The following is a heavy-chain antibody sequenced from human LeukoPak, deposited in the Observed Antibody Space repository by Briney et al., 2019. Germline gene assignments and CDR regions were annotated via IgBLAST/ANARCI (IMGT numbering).Heavy chain of an antibody. CDR3: ARRGSGNYYNVYYFDY. V-gene: IGHV1-2*02. J-gene: IGHJ4*02. CDR2: INPNSGGT. CDR1: GYTFTDYY. D-gene: IGHD3-10*01. Sequence: GASVKVSCKASGYTFTDYYIHWVRQAPGQGLEWMGWINPNSGGTNYAQKSQDRVTMTRDASISTAYMELSSLRSDDTALYYCARRGSGNYYNVYYFDYWSQGTLVTVSS.